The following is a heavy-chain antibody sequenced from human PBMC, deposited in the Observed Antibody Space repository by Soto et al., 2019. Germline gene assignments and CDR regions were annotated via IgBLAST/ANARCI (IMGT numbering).Heavy chain of an antibody. CDR1: GCSISSYY. CDR2: IYYSGST. Sequence: SETLSLTCTFSGCSISSYYWSWIRQPPGKGLEWIGYIYYSGSTNYNPSLKSRVTISVDTSKNQFSLKLSSVTAADTAVYYCAGTPYYYGPNNWFDPWGQGTLVTVSS. D-gene: IGHD3-10*01. CDR3: AGTPYYYGPNNWFDP. V-gene: IGHV4-59*08. J-gene: IGHJ5*02.